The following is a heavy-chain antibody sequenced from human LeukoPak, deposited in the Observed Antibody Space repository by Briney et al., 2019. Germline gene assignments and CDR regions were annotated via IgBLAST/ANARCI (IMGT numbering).Heavy chain of an antibody. V-gene: IGHV7-4-1*02. Sequence: ASVKVSCKASGYTFTSYAMNWVRQAPGQGLEWMGWINTNTGNPTYAQGFTGRFVFSLDTSVSTAYLQISSLKAEDTAVYYCARPELSYGSGGGPFDYWGQGTLVTVSS. CDR2: INTNTGNP. D-gene: IGHD3-10*01. CDR3: ARPELSYGSGGGPFDY. CDR1: GYTFTSYA. J-gene: IGHJ4*02.